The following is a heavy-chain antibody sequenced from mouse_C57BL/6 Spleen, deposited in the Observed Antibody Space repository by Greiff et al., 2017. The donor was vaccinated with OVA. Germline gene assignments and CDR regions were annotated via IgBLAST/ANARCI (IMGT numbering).Heavy chain of an antibody. V-gene: IGHV1-64*01. CDR1: GYTFTSYW. CDR2: IHPNSGST. CDR3: ASITTGVRGDY. D-gene: IGHD1-1*01. Sequence: VQLQQPGAELVKPGASVKLSCKASGYTFTSYWMHWVKQRPGQGLEWIGMIHPNSGSTNYNEKFKSKATLTVDKSSSTAYMQLSSLTSEDSAVYYCASITTGVRGDYWGQGTSVTVSS. J-gene: IGHJ4*01.